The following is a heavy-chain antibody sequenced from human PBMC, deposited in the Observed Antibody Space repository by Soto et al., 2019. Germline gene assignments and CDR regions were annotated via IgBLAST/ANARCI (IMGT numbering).Heavy chain of an antibody. V-gene: IGHV3-30*18. Sequence: QVQLLESGGGVVQPGRSLRLSCAASGFSFSSFVVHWVRQAPGKGLEWVAVMSSDETKINYADSVKGRFTISRDNSKNTLFLQLNGLRPEDTAVYFCAKDRGSGTLRYYGMDVWGQGTTVTVSS. CDR3: AKDRGSGTLRYYGMDV. D-gene: IGHD3-10*01. J-gene: IGHJ6*02. CDR2: MSSDETKI. CDR1: GFSFSSFV.